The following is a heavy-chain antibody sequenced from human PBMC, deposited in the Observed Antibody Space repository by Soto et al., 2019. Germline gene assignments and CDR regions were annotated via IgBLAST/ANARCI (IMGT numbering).Heavy chain of an antibody. J-gene: IGHJ4*02. V-gene: IGHV1-3*01. Sequence: QVQLVQSGAEVTKPGASVKVSCKASGYTFTAYSMHWVRQAPGQRLEWVGWINPGNGDTTYSQKFQGRLTITRDTXXSPAYRELSSMRSEDTAVYYCARPHSFVSGTYWDYWGQGALVTDSS. CDR1: GYTFTAYS. CDR3: ARPHSFVSGTYWDY. D-gene: IGHD3-10*01. CDR2: INPGNGDT.